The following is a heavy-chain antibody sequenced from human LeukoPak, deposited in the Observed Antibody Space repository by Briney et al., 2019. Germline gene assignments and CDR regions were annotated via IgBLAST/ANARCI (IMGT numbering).Heavy chain of an antibody. D-gene: IGHD3-10*01. V-gene: IGHV4-59*05. CDR1: GGFISSYY. Sequence: SETLSLTCTVSGGFISSYYWNWIRQPPGKGLEWIGSIYSSGSTYYNLSLKSRVTISVDTSKNQFSLKLNSVTAADTAVYYCARHEGKGSGSYYSNFDYWGQGTLVTVSS. CDR2: IYSSGST. J-gene: IGHJ4*02. CDR3: ARHEGKGSGSYYSNFDY.